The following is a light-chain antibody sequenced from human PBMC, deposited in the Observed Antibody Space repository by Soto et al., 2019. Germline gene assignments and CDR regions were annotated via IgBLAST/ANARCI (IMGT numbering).Light chain of an antibody. CDR1: QSISDY. J-gene: IGKJ4*01. CDR2: DAS. V-gene: IGKV1-5*01. Sequence: DIQMTQSPSTLSASVGDRVTITCRASQSISDYLAWYQQKPGKAPNLLIYDASNLDSGVPSRFSGSGSGTEFTLTISSLQPDDFATYYCQQYNGFSVTCGGGTKVENK. CDR3: QQYNGFSVT.